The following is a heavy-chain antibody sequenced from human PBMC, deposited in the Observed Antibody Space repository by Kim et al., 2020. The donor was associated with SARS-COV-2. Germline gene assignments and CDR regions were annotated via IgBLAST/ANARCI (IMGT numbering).Heavy chain of an antibody. CDR3: ARDIYYDSSEGAFDI. CDR2: ISSHGSTA. Sequence: GGSLRLSCAASGFTLSNYWMHWVRQRPGKGLEWVSRISSHGSTASYADSVKGRLTISRDNAKNTLYLEMNSLRAEDTALYYCARDIYYDSSEGAFDIWGQGAMVTVSS. D-gene: IGHD3-22*01. J-gene: IGHJ3*02. V-gene: IGHV3-74*01. CDR1: GFTLSNYW.